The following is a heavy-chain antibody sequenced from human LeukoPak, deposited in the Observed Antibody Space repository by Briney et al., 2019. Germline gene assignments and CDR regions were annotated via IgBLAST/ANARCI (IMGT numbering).Heavy chain of an antibody. CDR2: IYYSGST. Sequence: SETLSLTCTVSGGSISSYYWSWIRQPPGKGLEWIGYIYYSGSTNYNPSLKSRVTISVDTSKNQFSLKLSSVTAADTAVYYCARQSRIYNWFDPWGQGTLVTVSS. J-gene: IGHJ5*02. V-gene: IGHV4-59*08. CDR3: ARQSRIYNWFDP. CDR1: GGSISSYY. D-gene: IGHD2-15*01.